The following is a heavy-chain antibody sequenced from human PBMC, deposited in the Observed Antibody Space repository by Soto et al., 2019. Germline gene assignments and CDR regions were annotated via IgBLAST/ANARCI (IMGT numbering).Heavy chain of an antibody. J-gene: IGHJ6*02. CDR1: GFTFSSYA. D-gene: IGHD3-16*01. Sequence: GSLRLSCAASGFTFSSYAMHWVRHAPGKGLEWVAVISYDGSNKYYADSVKGRFTISRDNSKNTLYLQMNSLRAEDTAVYYCARAEAMGDFGMDVWGQGTTVTVSS. CDR2: ISYDGSNK. CDR3: ARAEAMGDFGMDV. V-gene: IGHV3-30-3*01.